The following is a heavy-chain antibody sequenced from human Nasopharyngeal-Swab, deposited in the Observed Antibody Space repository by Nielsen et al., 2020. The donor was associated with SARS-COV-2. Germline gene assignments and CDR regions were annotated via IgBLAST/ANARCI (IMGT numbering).Heavy chain of an antibody. CDR3: VRDNYGVDY. D-gene: IGHD3-10*01. V-gene: IGHV3-74*01. Sequence: GESLKISCAASGFTFRTYWMHWVRQAPGKGLEWISEIHGGGRNTNYADSVKGRFTISRDNAKSTLYLQMNSLRVEDTAVYYCVRDNYGVDYWGQGTLVTVSS. CDR2: IHGGGRNT. J-gene: IGHJ4*02. CDR1: GFTFRTYW.